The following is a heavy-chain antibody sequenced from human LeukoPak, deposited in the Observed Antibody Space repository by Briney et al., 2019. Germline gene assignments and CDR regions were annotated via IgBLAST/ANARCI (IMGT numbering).Heavy chain of an antibody. CDR2: INGDGSHT. J-gene: IGHJ4*02. Sequence: GGSLRLSCAASGFTFSKYYMHWVRQAPGKGPVWITYINGDGSHTTYADSVKGRFTISRDNAINTVYLQMNSLRDEDTAIYYCVNMVSDSGVEGKWGQGTLVTVSS. D-gene: IGHD3-10*01. V-gene: IGHV3-74*01. CDR3: VNMVSDSGVEGK. CDR1: GFTFSKYY.